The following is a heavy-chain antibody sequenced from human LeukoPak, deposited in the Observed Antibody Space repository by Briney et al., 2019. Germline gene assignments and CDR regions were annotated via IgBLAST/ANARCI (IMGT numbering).Heavy chain of an antibody. Sequence: GGSLRLSCAASGFTLSTYWMHWVRQGTGKGLVWVSRINPDGTITSYADSVKGRFTISRDNARNTLYLQMTSLRADDTAMYYCAKEKSGSSGGFDPWGHGTLVTVSS. CDR2: INPDGTIT. CDR1: GFTLSTYW. V-gene: IGHV3-74*01. J-gene: IGHJ5*02. D-gene: IGHD6-19*01. CDR3: AKEKSGSSGGFDP.